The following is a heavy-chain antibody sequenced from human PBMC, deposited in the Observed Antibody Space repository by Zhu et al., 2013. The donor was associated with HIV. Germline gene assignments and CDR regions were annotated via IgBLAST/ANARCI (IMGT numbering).Heavy chain of an antibody. J-gene: IGHJ4*02. D-gene: IGHD3-22*01. CDR2: IYYSGST. CDR3: ARVWPYYYDSSGYYEE. V-gene: IGHV4-30-4*01. CDR1: GGSISSGDYY. Sequence: QVQLQESGPGLVKPSQTLSLTCTVSGGSISSGDYYWSWIRQPPGKGLEWIGYIYYSGSTYYNPSLKSRVTISVDTSKNQFSLKLSSVTAADTAVYYCARVWPYYYDSSGYYEEWGQGTLVTVSS.